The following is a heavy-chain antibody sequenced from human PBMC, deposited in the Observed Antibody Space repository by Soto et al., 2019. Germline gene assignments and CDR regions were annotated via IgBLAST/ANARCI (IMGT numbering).Heavy chain of an antibody. CDR3: AKDLITSNRLVIPTCFDY. CDR1: GFSFSSYA. V-gene: IGHV3-23*01. J-gene: IGHJ4*02. D-gene: IGHD3-9*01. CDR2: ISDTGGGT. Sequence: GESLKISCAASGFSFSSYAMSWVRQAPGKGLEWVSTISDTGGGTYYADSVKGRFTISRDNSKNTLYLQMNSLRAEDTAVYYCAKDLITSNRLVIPTCFDYWGQGTLVTVSS.